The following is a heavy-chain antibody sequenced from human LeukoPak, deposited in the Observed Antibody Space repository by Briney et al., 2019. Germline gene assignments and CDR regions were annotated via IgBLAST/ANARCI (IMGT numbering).Heavy chain of an antibody. CDR1: GFTFSSYA. J-gene: IGHJ4*02. V-gene: IGHV3-30-3*01. D-gene: IGHD2-2*01. CDR3: ARDIGPSIVVVPAAIGY. CDR2: ISYDGSNK. Sequence: PGGSLRLSCAASGFTFSSYAMHWVRQAPGKGLEWVAVISYDGSNKYYADSVKGRFTISRDNSKNTLYLQMNSLRAEDTAVYYCARDIGPSIVVVPAAIGYWGQGTLVTVSS.